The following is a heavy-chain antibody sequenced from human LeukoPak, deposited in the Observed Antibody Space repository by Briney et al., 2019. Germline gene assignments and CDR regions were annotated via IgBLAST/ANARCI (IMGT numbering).Heavy chain of an antibody. J-gene: IGHJ4*02. CDR2: ISWNSGSI. CDR3: AKGSGSYLSPLYYFDY. Sequence: GGSPRLSCAASGFTFDDYAMHWVRQAPGKGLEWVSGISWNSGSIGYADSVKGRFTISRDNSKNTLYLQMNSLRAEDTAVYYCAKGSGSYLSPLYYFDYWGQGTLVTVSS. V-gene: IGHV3-9*01. D-gene: IGHD1-26*01. CDR1: GFTFDDYA.